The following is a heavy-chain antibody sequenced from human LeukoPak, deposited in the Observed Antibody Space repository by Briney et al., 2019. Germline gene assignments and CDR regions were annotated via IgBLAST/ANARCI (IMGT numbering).Heavy chain of an antibody. CDR3: ARQSTYDFWSGYYRGDPNWFDP. CDR1: GYSISSGYY. Sequence: SETLSLTCTVSGYSISSGYYWGWRRQPAREGVEWIGSNYHSGSTYYTPSLKSRVTISVDTSKNQFSLKLSSVPAADTAVYYCARQSTYDFWSGYYRGDPNWFDPWGQGTLVTVSS. V-gene: IGHV4-38-2*02. CDR2: NYHSGST. J-gene: IGHJ5*02. D-gene: IGHD3-3*01.